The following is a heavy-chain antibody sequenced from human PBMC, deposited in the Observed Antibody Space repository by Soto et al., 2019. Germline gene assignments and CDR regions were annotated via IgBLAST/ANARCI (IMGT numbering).Heavy chain of an antibody. D-gene: IGHD6-25*01. CDR3: ARSIKSVSGYVRNAIDV. J-gene: IGHJ6*02. CDR2: ISGSGAGT. V-gene: IGHV3-23*01. Sequence: EVQLLESGGTLVKLGGSLRLSCVASGFSFSNSAMTWVRQAPGKGLEWVSAISGSGAGTYYADSVKGQFTISIENYNNTVHLHMQRLSLEDTAVYDCARSIKSVSGYVRNAIDVWGQGTTVIVS. CDR1: GFSFSNSA.